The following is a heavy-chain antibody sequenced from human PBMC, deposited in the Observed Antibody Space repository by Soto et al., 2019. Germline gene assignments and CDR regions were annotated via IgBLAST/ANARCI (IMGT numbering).Heavy chain of an antibody. J-gene: IGHJ6*02. CDR1: GGTFSAYS. V-gene: IGHV1-69*01. Sequence: QVQLVQSGAEVKKPGSSVKVSCKASGGTFSAYSISWVRQAPGQGLEWMGGSIPIFGTANYAQKFQGRVTITADESTSTTYMEPRSLRSEDTAVYYCATGGQHRKGSNYYGMDVWGQGTTVTVSS. D-gene: IGHD6-13*01. CDR3: ATGGQHRKGSNYYGMDV. CDR2: SIPIFGTA.